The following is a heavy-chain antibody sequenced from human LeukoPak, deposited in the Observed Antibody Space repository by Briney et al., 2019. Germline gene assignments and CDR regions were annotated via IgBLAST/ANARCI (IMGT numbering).Heavy chain of an antibody. CDR2: IYSGGST. Sequence: GGSLRLSCAASGFTFSSYAMSWVRQAPGKGLGWVSVIYSGGSTYYADSVKGRFTISRDNSKNTLYLQMNSLRAEDTAVYYCARKGYSSGWYRHYWGQGTLVTVSS. V-gene: IGHV3-66*01. D-gene: IGHD6-19*01. J-gene: IGHJ4*02. CDR3: ARKGYSSGWYRHY. CDR1: GFTFSSYA.